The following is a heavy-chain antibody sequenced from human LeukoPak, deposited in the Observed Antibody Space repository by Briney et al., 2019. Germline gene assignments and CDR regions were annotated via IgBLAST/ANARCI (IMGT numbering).Heavy chain of an antibody. J-gene: IGHJ4*02. CDR2: IYYSGST. CDR1: GGSIGSYH. Sequence: SETLSLTCTVSGGSIGSYHWSWIRQPPGKGLEWIGYIYYSGSTNYNPSLKSRVTISIDTSKNQFSLKLSSVTAADTAVYYCARRDCSSASCSFDYWGQGTLVTVSS. D-gene: IGHD2-2*01. CDR3: ARRDCSSASCSFDY. V-gene: IGHV4-59*01.